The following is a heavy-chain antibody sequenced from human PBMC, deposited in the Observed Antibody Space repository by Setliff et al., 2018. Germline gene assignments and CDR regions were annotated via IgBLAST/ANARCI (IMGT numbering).Heavy chain of an antibody. D-gene: IGHD3-9*01. CDR1: GFTFSSYG. Sequence: PGGSLRLSCAASGFTFSSYGMHWVRQAPGKGLEWVAFIRYDGSNKYYADSVKGRFTISRDNSKNTLYLQMNSPRAEDTAVYYCAKHGAYNDFLTGYNFYYDMDVWGQGTTVTVSS. CDR3: AKHGAYNDFLTGYNFYYDMDV. J-gene: IGHJ6*02. CDR2: IRYDGSNK. V-gene: IGHV3-30*02.